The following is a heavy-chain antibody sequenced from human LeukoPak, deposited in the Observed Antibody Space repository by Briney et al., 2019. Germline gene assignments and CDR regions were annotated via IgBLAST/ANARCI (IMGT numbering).Heavy chain of an antibody. CDR1: GFRFNAFA. V-gene: IGHV3-9*01. Sequence: GRSLRLSCAASGFRFNAFAIHWVREAPGKGLEWVSGVGWDGTSVAYADSVKGRFTISRDNAQNSVCLQMNSLRIEDTALYYCAKGLYGLGILTYDGFDIWGQGTMVTVSS. D-gene: IGHD3-10*01. CDR3: AKGLYGLGILTYDGFDI. J-gene: IGHJ3*02. CDR2: VGWDGTSV.